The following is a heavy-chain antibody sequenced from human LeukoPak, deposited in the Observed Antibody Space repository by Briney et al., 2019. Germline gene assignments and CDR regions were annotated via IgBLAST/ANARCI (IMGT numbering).Heavy chain of an antibody. CDR2: ISWDGGST. V-gene: IGHV3-43*01. J-gene: IGHJ6*04. CDR1: GFTFDDYT. Sequence: GGSLRLSCAASGFTFDDYTMHWVRQAPGKGLEWVPLISWDGGSTYYADPVKGRFTISRDNSKNSLYLQMNSLRTEDTALYYCAKLGYCSGGSCDRMDVWGKGTTVTVSS. D-gene: IGHD2-15*01. CDR3: AKLGYCSGGSCDRMDV.